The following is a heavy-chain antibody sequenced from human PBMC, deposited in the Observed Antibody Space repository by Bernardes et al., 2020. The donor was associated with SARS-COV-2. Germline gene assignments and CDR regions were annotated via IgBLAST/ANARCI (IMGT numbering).Heavy chain of an antibody. CDR3: ARVSWERGTYAHGY. Sequence: GGSLRLSCAASGFTVSSDYMSWVRQAPGKGLEWVSIIHSGGDTFYAEYVKGRFTISRDSSKNTLYLQMNSLRADDTAVYYCARVSWERGTYAHGYWGQGTLVTVSS. CDR2: IHSGGDT. J-gene: IGHJ4*02. CDR1: GFTVSSDY. V-gene: IGHV3-66*01. D-gene: IGHD1-26*01.